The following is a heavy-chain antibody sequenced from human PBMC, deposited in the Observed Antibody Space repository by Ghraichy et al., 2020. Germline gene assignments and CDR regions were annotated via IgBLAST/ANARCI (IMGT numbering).Heavy chain of an antibody. D-gene: IGHD2-2*01. CDR1: GGSFSGYY. V-gene: IGHV4-34*01. Sequence: SETLSLTCAVYGGSFSGYYWSWIRQPPGKGLEWIGEINHSGSTNYNPSLKSRVTISVDTSKNQFSLKLSSVTAADTAVYYCASAGVVVPAAISSYYFDYWGQGTLVTVSS. J-gene: IGHJ4*02. CDR3: ASAGVVVPAAISSYYFDY. CDR2: INHSGST.